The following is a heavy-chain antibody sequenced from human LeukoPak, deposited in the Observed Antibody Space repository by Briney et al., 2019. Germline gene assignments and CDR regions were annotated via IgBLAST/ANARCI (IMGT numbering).Heavy chain of an antibody. CDR2: IYTSGST. J-gene: IGHJ2*01. V-gene: IGHV4-4*07. CDR1: GGSMSSYY. Sequence: SETLSLTCSVSGGSMSSYYWSWIRQPAGKGLEWIGRIYTSGSTNYNPSLKSRVTMSVDTSKSHFSLNLSSVTAADTAVYYCARGWGNWYFDLWGRGTLVTVSS. CDR3: ARGWGNWYFDL. D-gene: IGHD7-27*01.